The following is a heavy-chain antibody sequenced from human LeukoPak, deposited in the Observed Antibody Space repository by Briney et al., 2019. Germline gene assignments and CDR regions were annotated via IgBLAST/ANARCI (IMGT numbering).Heavy chain of an antibody. CDR3: ATGGRYCSSTSCYLGWFDP. CDR2: FDPEDGET. CDR1: GYTLTELS. D-gene: IGHD2-2*01. Sequence: GASVKLSCKVSGYTLTELSMHWVRQAPGKGLEWMGGFDPEDGETIYAQKFQGRVTMTEDTSTDTAYMELSSLRSEDTAVYYCATGGRYCSSTSCYLGWFDPWGQGTLVTVSS. J-gene: IGHJ5*02. V-gene: IGHV1-24*01.